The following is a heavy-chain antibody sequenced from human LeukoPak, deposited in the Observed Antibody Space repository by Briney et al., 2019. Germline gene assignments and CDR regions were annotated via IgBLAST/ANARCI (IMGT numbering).Heavy chain of an antibody. D-gene: IGHD6-13*01. J-gene: IGHJ6*04. CDR1: GFTVEEYT. CDR2: ISWDGGST. V-gene: IGHV3-43*01. Sequence: GGSLRLSCAASGFTVEEYTMHWVRQAPGKGLEWVSVISWDGGSTYYADSVKGRFAISRDNSNNSLYLQMNSLRSEDTALYYCARAWYSSSAAKYEMDVWGKGTTVTISS. CDR3: ARAWYSSSAAKYEMDV.